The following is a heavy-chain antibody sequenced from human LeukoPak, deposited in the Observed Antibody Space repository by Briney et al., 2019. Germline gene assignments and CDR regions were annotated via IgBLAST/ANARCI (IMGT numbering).Heavy chain of an antibody. Sequence: SETLSLTCTVSGGSISSSSYYWGWIRQPPGKGVEWIGSIYYSGSTYYNPSLKSRVTISVDTSKNQFSLKLSSVTAADTAVYYCAREENYMDVWGKGTTVTISS. V-gene: IGHV4-39*02. CDR1: GGSISSSSYY. J-gene: IGHJ6*03. CDR3: AREENYMDV. CDR2: IYYSGST.